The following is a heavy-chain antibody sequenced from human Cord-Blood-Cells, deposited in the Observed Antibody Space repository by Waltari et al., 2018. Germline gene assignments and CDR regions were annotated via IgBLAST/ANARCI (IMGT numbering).Heavy chain of an antibody. V-gene: IGHV1-24*01. Sequence: QVQLVQAGAEVTTPGASVKVSCMVSGYTRTELSMHWVRQAPGKGLDWMGGFEREDGETIYAQKFQGRVTMTEDTSTDTAYMELSSLRSEDTAVYYCATGPYSGFDYWGQGTLVTVSS. CDR2: FEREDGET. J-gene: IGHJ4*02. CDR1: GYTRTELS. D-gene: IGHD1-26*01. CDR3: ATGPYSGFDY.